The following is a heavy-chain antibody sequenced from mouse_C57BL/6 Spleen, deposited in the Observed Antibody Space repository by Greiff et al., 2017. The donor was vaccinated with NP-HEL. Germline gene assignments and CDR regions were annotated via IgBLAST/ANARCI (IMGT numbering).Heavy chain of an antibody. J-gene: IGHJ3*01. CDR1: GYAFSSSW. Sequence: QVQLKQSGPELVKPGASVKISCKASGYAFSSSWMNWVKQRPGKGLEWIGRIYPGDGDTNYNGKFKGKATLTADKSSSTAYMQLSSLTSEDSAVYYCAHYDYDDGWFAYWGQGTLVTVSA. V-gene: IGHV1-82*01. CDR3: AHYDYDDGWFAY. CDR2: IYPGDGDT. D-gene: IGHD2-4*01.